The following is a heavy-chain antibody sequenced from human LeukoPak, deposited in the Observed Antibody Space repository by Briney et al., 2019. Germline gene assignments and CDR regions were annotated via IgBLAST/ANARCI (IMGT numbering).Heavy chain of an antibody. CDR1: GGSISSYY. CDR2: IYYSGST. J-gene: IGHJ4*02. CDR3: ARAVVVVPADLYYFDY. V-gene: IGHV4-59*01. Sequence: SETLSLTCTVSGGSISSYYWSWIRQPPGKGLEWIGYIYYSGSTNYNPSLKSRVTISVDTSKNQFPLKLSSVTAADTAVYYCARAVVVVPADLYYFDYWGQGTLVTVSS. D-gene: IGHD2-2*01.